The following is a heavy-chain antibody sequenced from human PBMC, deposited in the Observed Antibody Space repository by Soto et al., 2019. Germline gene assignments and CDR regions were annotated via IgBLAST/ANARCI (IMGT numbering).Heavy chain of an antibody. V-gene: IGHV3-33*01. CDR3: ARDDKVPYYDSSGYFDY. CDR1: GFTFSSYG. CDR2: IWYDGSNK. D-gene: IGHD3-22*01. J-gene: IGHJ4*02. Sequence: GGSLRLSCAASGFTFSSYGMHWVRQAPGKGLEWVAVIWYDGSNKYYADSVKGRFTISRDNSKNTLYLQMNSLRAEDTAVYYYARDDKVPYYDSSGYFDYWGQGTLVTVSS.